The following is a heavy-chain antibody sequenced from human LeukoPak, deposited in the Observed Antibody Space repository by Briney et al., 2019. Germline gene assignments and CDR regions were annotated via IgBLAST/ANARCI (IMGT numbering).Heavy chain of an antibody. CDR3: ARDRIVVVPAAMDYYYYGMDV. CDR2: INPNSGGT. Sequence: ASVKVSCKASGYTFTGYYMHWVRQAPGQGLEWMGWINPNSGGTSYAQKFQGWVTMTRDTSISTAYMELSRLRSDDTAVYYCARDRIVVVPAAMDYYYYGMDVWGQGTTVTVSS. V-gene: IGHV1-2*04. D-gene: IGHD2-2*01. J-gene: IGHJ6*02. CDR1: GYTFTGYY.